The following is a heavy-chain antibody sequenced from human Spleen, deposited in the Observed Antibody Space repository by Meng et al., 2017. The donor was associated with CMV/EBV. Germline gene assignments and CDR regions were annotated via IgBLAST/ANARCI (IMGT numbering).Heavy chain of an antibody. D-gene: IGHD3-3*01. Sequence: QLQLQESGPGLVKPSETLSLTCTVSGGSISRSSCYWGWIRQPTGKGLEWIGSIYYSGSTYYNPSLKSRVTISVDTSKNQFSLKLSSVTAADTAVYYCASPWGGYSPWGQGTLVTVSS. CDR3: ASPWGGYSP. CDR2: IYYSGST. CDR1: GGSISRSSCY. J-gene: IGHJ5*02. V-gene: IGHV4-39*01.